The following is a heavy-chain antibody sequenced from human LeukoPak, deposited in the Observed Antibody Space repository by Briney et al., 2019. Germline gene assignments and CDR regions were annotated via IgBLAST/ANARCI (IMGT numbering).Heavy chain of an antibody. V-gene: IGHV3-30*04. CDR3: TRGRSVYGSGSYSAY. J-gene: IGHJ4*02. D-gene: IGHD3-10*01. CDR2: MSYAGNIS. CDR1: GFTFKRYA. Sequence: GGSPRLSCAASGFTFKRYAMHSGPQAPGKGLKWLTIMSYAGNISYYADSVKGRFTISRDNSTGTLYLQMNSLRADDTAIYYCTRGRSVYGSGSYSAYWGQGTLVTVSS.